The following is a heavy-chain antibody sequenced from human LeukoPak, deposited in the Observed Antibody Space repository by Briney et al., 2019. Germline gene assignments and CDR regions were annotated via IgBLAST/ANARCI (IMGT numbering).Heavy chain of an antibody. Sequence: GGSLRLSCAASGFTFSNYAMSWVRQAPGKGLEWVSAISGSGGSTYYADSVKGRFTISRDNSKNTLYLQMNSLRAEDTAVYYCAKGRRSGYYSDAFDIWGQGTMVTVSS. CDR3: AKGRRSGYYSDAFDI. V-gene: IGHV3-23*01. J-gene: IGHJ3*02. D-gene: IGHD3-22*01. CDR2: ISGSGGST. CDR1: GFTFSNYA.